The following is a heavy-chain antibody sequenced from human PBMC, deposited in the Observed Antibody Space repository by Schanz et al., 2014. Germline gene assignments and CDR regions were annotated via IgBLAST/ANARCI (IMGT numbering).Heavy chain of an antibody. CDR3: AREGIAVGTTGLELDY. CDR2: ISANSGGT. V-gene: IGHV1-2*02. Sequence: QVQLVQSGAEVKKPGASVKVSCKASGYTFTDCYIHWVRQAPGQGLEWMGWISANSGGTNYVQKFQGRVTMTTDTSTTTAYMEVRSLRPDDTAVYYCAREGIAVGTTGLELDYWGQGTPVIVSS. D-gene: IGHD6-19*01. J-gene: IGHJ4*02. CDR1: GYTFTDCY.